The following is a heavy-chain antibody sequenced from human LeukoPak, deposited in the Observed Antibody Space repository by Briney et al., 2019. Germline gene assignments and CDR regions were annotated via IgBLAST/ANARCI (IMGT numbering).Heavy chain of an antibody. J-gene: IGHJ3*02. CDR3: ARGMLNWNDPGEGDAFDI. Sequence: GGSLRLSCAASGFTFSSYWTSWVRQAPGKGLEWVANIKQDGSEKYYVDSVKGRFTISRDNAKNSLYLQMNSLRAEDTAVYYCARGMLNWNDPGEGDAFDIWGQGTMVTVSS. CDR1: GFTFSSYW. V-gene: IGHV3-7*01. CDR2: IKQDGSEK. D-gene: IGHD1-1*01.